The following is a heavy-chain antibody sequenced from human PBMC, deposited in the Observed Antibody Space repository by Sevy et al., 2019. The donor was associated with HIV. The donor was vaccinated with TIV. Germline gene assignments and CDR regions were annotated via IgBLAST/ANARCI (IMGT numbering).Heavy chain of an antibody. D-gene: IGHD6-19*01. CDR1: GGSISSSSYY. V-gene: IGHV4-39*01. Sequence: SETLSLTCTVPGGSISSSSYYWGWIRQPPGKGLEWIGSIYYSGSTYYNPSLKSRVTISVDTSKNQFSLKLSSVTAADTAVYYCARHGDSSGFTDAFDIWGQGTMVTVSS. J-gene: IGHJ3*02. CDR2: IYYSGST. CDR3: ARHGDSSGFTDAFDI.